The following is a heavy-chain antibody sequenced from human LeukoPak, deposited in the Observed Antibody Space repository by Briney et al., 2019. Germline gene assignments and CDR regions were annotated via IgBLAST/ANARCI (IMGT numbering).Heavy chain of an antibody. D-gene: IGHD4-17*01. CDR1: GFTFSSYA. CDR2: IHGGGTK. Sequence: GGSLRLSCAAAGFTFSSYAMSLVRQARGKGLEWVSLIHGGGTKYYADSVKGRFTISSDSSKNTVYLEMNSLRAEDTAVYYCARAPNYGDYGGQWGRGTLVTVSS. V-gene: IGHV3-53*01. J-gene: IGHJ4*02. CDR3: ARAPNYGDYGGQ.